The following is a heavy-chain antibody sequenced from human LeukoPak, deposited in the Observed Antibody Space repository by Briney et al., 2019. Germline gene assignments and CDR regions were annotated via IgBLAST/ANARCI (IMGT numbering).Heavy chain of an antibody. V-gene: IGHV3-21*01. CDR3: ARDEDGDYTPDY. D-gene: IGHD4-17*01. CDR2: ISSSSCYI. CDR1: GFTFSSYS. J-gene: IGHJ4*02. Sequence: GGSLRLSCAASGFTFSSYSMNRVRQAPGKGLEWVSSISSSSCYIYYVDSVTGRFTISRDNAKKSVYLQMNSLRAEDTAVYYCARDEDGDYTPDYWGQGTLVTVSS.